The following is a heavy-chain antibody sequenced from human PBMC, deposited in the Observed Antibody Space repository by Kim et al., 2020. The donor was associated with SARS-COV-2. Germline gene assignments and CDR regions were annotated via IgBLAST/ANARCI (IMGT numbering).Heavy chain of an antibody. J-gene: IGHJ5*02. CDR2: IVVGSGNT. V-gene: IGHV1-58*01. CDR1: GFTFTSSA. CDR3: AADIPCSSTSCHP. D-gene: IGHD2-2*01. Sequence: SVKVSCKASGFTFTSSAVQWVRQARGQRLEWIGWIVVGSGNTNYAQKFQERVTITRDMSTSTAYMELSSLRSEDTAVYYCAADIPCSSTSCHPWGQGTLVTVSS.